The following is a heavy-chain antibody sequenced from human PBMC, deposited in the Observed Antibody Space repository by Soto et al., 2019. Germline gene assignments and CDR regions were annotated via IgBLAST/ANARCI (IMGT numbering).Heavy chain of an antibody. Sequence: SVKVSCKASGGTFSSYAISWVRQAPGQGLEWMGGIIPIFGTANYAQKFQGRVTITADESTSTAYMELSSLRSEDTAVYYCASPTYYYDSSGYYTYYFDYWGQGTLVTVSS. CDR2: IIPIFGTA. D-gene: IGHD3-22*01. CDR1: GGTFSSYA. CDR3: ASPTYYYDSSGYYTYYFDY. V-gene: IGHV1-69*13. J-gene: IGHJ4*02.